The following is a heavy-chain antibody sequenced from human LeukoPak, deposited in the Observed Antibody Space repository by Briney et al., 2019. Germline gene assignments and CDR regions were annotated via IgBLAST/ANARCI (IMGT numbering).Heavy chain of an antibody. D-gene: IGHD3-22*01. J-gene: IGHJ3*02. CDR2: INPNSGGT. V-gene: IGHV1-2*06. CDR1: GYTLTAYY. CDR3: ARPHYESSGLYVDAFDI. Sequence: ASVKVSCKASGYTLTAYYLHWVRQAPGQGLEWMGRINPNSGGTTYAQKFQGRVTMTRDTSIGTAYMELSSLRSDDTAVYYCARPHYESSGLYVDAFDIWGQGTMVTVSS.